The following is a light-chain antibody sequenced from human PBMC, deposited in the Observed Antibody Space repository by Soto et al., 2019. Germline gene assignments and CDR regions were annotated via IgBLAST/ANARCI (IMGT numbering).Light chain of an antibody. CDR3: QQYYIYPQA. V-gene: IGKV1-5*03. CDR1: QNVRIY. Sequence: DIQMTQSPSTLSASVGDRVTITCRASQNVRIYLAWYQQKPGKAAKLLIYQTSSLQSGVPSRFSCSGSETEFTLAISSLQPEDFATYYCQQYYIYPQAFGLGTKVDIK. CDR2: QTS. J-gene: IGKJ3*01.